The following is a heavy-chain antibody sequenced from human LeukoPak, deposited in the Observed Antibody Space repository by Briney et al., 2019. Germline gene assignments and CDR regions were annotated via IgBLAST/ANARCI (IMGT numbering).Heavy chain of an antibody. Sequence: GASVKVSCKASEYSFTDYYIHWVRQAPGQGLEWMGWINPNSGGTNYAQKFQGRVTMTRDTSISTAYMELSRLRSDDTAVYYCATPKDMSSSSWDSWFDPWGQGTLVTVSS. CDR1: EYSFTDYY. V-gene: IGHV1-2*02. J-gene: IGHJ5*02. D-gene: IGHD6-6*01. CDR2: INPNSGGT. CDR3: ATPKDMSSSSWDSWFDP.